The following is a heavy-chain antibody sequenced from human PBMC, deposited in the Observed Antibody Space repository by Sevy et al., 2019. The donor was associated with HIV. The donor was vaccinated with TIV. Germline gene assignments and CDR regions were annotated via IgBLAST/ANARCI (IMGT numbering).Heavy chain of an antibody. Sequence: GPLRLSCAASGFTFSDSWMTWVRQGPGKGLEWVANINQAGSDKYYVDSVRGRFTISRDNAKNSLYLQMNSLRVEDTALYYCAGGGFLSRYWGQGSLVTVSS. CDR2: INQAGSDK. CDR3: AGGGFLSRY. J-gene: IGHJ4*02. V-gene: IGHV3-7*01. CDR1: GFTFSDSW. D-gene: IGHD2-15*01.